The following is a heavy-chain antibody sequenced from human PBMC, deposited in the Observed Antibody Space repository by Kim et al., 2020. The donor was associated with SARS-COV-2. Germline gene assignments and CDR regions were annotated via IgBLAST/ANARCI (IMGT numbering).Heavy chain of an antibody. V-gene: IGHV1-2*02. J-gene: IGHJ3*02. CDR3: ARGFPIGGVYFGSGSSNAFYI. D-gene: IGHD3-10*01. CDR1: GYSFTGYY. CDR2: INPNSGGT. Sequence: ASVKVSCKASGYSFTGYYIHWVRQAPGQGLEWMGWINPNSGGTNFAQKFQGRVTMTRDTSVSTAYINLSRLRSDDTAVYYCARGFPIGGVYFGSGSSNAFYIWGQGTMVTVSS.